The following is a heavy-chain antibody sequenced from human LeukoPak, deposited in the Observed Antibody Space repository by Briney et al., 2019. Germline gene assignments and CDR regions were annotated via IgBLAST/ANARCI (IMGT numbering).Heavy chain of an antibody. V-gene: IGHV1-69*13. Sequence: SVKVSCKASGGTFSSYAISWVRQAPGQGLEWMGGIIPIFGTANYAQKFQGRVTITADESTSTAYMELSSLRSEDTAVYYCARAPYYYDSSGYHFDYWGQGTLVTVSS. CDR2: IIPIFGTA. D-gene: IGHD3-22*01. J-gene: IGHJ4*02. CDR1: GGTFSSYA. CDR3: ARAPYYYDSSGYHFDY.